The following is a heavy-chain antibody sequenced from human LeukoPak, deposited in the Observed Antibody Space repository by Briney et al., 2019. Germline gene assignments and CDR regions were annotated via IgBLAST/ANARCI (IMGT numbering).Heavy chain of an antibody. V-gene: IGHV1-46*01. CDR3: VREDSSGWYVFDY. CDR1: GYTFTGYY. CDR2: INPSGGST. D-gene: IGHD6-19*01. J-gene: IGHJ4*02. Sequence: ASVKVSCKASGYTFTGYYMHWVRQAPGQGLEWMGIINPSGGSTSYAQKFQGRVTMTRDTSTSTVYMELSSLRSEDTAVYYCVREDSSGWYVFDYWGQGTLVTASS.